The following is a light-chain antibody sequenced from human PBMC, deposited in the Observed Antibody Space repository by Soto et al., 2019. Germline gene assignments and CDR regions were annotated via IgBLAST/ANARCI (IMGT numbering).Light chain of an antibody. CDR1: QSISSN. V-gene: IGKV3-15*01. J-gene: IGKJ4*01. CDR2: RTS. Sequence: EIVLTQPPATLSLSPGERATLSCRASQSISSNLAWYQQKPGQAPRLLMFRTSSRATGFPARFSGSGSGTEFNLTISSLQSEDFGVYYRQQYNNWPRATFGGGTKVDIK. CDR3: QQYNNWPRAT.